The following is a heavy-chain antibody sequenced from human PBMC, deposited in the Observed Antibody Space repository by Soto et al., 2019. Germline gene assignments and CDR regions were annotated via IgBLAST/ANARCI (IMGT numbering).Heavy chain of an antibody. V-gene: IGHV1-69*01. CDR1: GGTFSSYS. CDR3: ARAGGSISGGIQN. CDR2: IIPIFGTA. Sequence: QVQLVQSGAEVKKPGSSVKVSCKASGGTFSSYSINWVRQAPGQGLEWMGEIIPIFGTANYAQKFQGRVTLTADESTSTAYMELSSQRPEDSAGYYCARAGGSISGGIQNWGQGALVTGSS. J-gene: IGHJ4*02. D-gene: IGHD1-26*01.